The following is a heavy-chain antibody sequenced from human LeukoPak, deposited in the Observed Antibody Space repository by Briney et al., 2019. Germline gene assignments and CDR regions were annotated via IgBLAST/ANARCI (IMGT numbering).Heavy chain of an antibody. CDR1: GYTFTGYY. CDR2: INPNSGGT. D-gene: IGHD1-26*01. V-gene: IGHV1-2*02. CDR3: ARARGGVGATGLRDYYYYYMDV. J-gene: IGHJ6*03. Sequence: ASVKVSCKASGYTFTGYYMHWVRQAPGQGLEWMGWINPNSGGTNYAQKFQGRVTMTRDTSISTAYMELSRLRSDDTAVYYCARARGGVGATGLRDYYYYYMDVWGKGTTVTISS.